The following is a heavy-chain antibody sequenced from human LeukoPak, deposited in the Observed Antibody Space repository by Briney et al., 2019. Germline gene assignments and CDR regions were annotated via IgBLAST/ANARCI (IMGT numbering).Heavy chain of an antibody. V-gene: IGHV3-48*04. D-gene: IGHD1-1*01. CDR1: GLPFSDYS. Sequence: GGSLRLSCTASGLPFSDYSMNWVRQAPGKGLEWISYIGISSGNTKYADSVKGRFTISADNAGNSLYLQMNSLRVEDTAVYYCARDHNCAFDNWGQGTLVSVSS. CDR3: ARDHNCAFDN. J-gene: IGHJ4*02. CDR2: IGISSGNT.